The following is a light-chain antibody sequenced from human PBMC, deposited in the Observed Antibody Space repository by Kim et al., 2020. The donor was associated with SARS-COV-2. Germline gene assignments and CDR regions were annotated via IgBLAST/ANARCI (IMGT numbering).Light chain of an antibody. J-gene: IGKJ4*01. Sequence: EIVMTQSPATLSVSPGERATLSCRASQSVSSNLAWYQQKPGQAPRLLIYGASTRATGIPGRFSGSGSGTEFTLNISSLQSEDFAVYYCQQYSHWPLPFGGETKLEI. CDR2: GAS. V-gene: IGKV3-15*01. CDR3: QQYSHWPLP. CDR1: QSVSSN.